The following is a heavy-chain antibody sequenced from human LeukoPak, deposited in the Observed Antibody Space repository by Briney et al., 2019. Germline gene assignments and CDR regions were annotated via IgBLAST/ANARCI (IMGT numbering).Heavy chain of an antibody. D-gene: IGHD2-21*01. CDR1: EFIVSSNY. J-gene: IGHJ4*02. V-gene: IGHV3-66*01. Sequence: GGSLRLSCAASEFIVSSNYMSWVRQAPGKGLEWVSVIYSGHNTYYADSVKGRFTISRDNSKNTLYLQMNSLRAEDTAVYYCALLYLIAMSVDYWGQGTLVTVSS. CDR2: IYSGHNT. CDR3: ALLYLIAMSVDY.